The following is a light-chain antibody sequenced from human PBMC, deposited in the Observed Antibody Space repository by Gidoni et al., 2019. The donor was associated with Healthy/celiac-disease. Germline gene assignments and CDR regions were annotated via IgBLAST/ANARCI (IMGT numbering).Light chain of an antibody. CDR3: QQLNSYLPL. CDR1: QGISSY. CDR2: AAS. Sequence: DPVSITCRASQGISSYLAWYQQKPGKAPKLLIYAASTLQSGVPSRFSGSGSGTEFTLTISSLQPEDFATYYCQQLNSYLPLFGGGTKVEIK. V-gene: IGKV1-9*01. J-gene: IGKJ4*01.